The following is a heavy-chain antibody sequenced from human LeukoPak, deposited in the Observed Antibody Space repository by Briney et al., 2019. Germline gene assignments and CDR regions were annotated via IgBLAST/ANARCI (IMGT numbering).Heavy chain of an antibody. V-gene: IGHV4-34*01. Sequence: SETQSLTCAVYGGSFSGYYWSWIRQPPGKGLEWIGEINHSGSTNYNPSLKSRVTISVDTSKNQFSLKLSSVTAADTAVYYCARHIASGSYYARFDYWGQGTLVAVSS. CDR2: INHSGST. J-gene: IGHJ4*02. CDR1: GGSFSGYY. D-gene: IGHD1-26*01. CDR3: ARHIASGSYYARFDY.